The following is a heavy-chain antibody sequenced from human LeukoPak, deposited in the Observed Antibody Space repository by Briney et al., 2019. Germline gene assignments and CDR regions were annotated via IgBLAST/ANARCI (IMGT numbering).Heavy chain of an antibody. CDR2: IYHSGCT. CDR3: AREVSSAIGDCSSTSCYGGDAFDL. D-gene: IGHD2-2*01. J-gene: IGHJ3*01. V-gene: IGHV4-30-4*01. CDR1: GVSISSGDFY. Sequence: SQTLSLTCIVSGVSISSGDFYWRWIRQPPGKGLEWIGYIYHSGCTYYNPSLKSRITISVDTSKNQLSLKVNSVIAADTAVYYCAREVSSAIGDCSSTSCYGGDAFDLWGQGTMVSVSS.